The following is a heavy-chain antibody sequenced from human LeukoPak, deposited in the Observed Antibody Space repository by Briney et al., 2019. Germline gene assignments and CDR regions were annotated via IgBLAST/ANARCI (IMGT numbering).Heavy chain of an antibody. CDR1: GYSISSGYY. CDR2: IYHSGST. Sequence: SETLSLTCTVSGYSISSGYYWGWIRQPPGEGLEWIGSIYHSGSTYYNPSLKSRVTISVDTSKNQFSLKLSSVTAADTAVYYCARGPGSYYDRLIDYWGQGTLVTVSS. D-gene: IGHD1-26*01. CDR3: ARGPGSYYDRLIDY. V-gene: IGHV4-38-2*02. J-gene: IGHJ4*02.